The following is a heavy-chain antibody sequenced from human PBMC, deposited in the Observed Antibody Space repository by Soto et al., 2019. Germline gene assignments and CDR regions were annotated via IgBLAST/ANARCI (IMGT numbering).Heavy chain of an antibody. CDR3: ARLAAAGNGLGAFDI. CDR1: GGSFSGYY. CDR2: INHSGST. Sequence: SETLSLTCAVYGGSFSGYYWSWIRQPPGKGLEWIGEINHSGSTNYNPSLKSRVTISADTSKNQFSLKLSSVTAADTAVYYCARLAAAGNGLGAFDIWGQGTMVTVSS. D-gene: IGHD6-13*01. V-gene: IGHV4-34*01. J-gene: IGHJ3*02.